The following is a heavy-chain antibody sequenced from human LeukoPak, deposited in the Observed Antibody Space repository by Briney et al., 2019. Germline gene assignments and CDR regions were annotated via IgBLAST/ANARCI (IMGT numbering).Heavy chain of an antibody. V-gene: IGHV4-34*01. CDR1: GESFGSYF. CDR2: INHTGST. CDR3: ARDWMSSP. J-gene: IGHJ5*02. Sequence: SETLSLTCAVYGESFGSYFWSWIRQPPGKGLEWIGEINHTGSTNYNPSLKSRLTISVDTSKNQFSLKLSSVTAADTAVYYCARDWMSSPWGQGTLATVSS. D-gene: IGHD2-2*03.